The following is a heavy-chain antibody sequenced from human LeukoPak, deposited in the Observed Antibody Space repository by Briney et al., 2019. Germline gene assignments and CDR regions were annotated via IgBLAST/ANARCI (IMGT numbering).Heavy chain of an antibody. CDR3: ARTQYYYASGAFDP. CDR1: GYSFTSYW. D-gene: IGHD3-10*01. J-gene: IGHJ5*02. CDR2: IYPGDSDT. Sequence: GESLKISCKGSGYSFTSYWIAWVRQMPGKGLEWMGIIYPGDSDTRYSPSFQGQVTISADKSVSTAYLQWSSLKASDTAMYYCARTQYYYASGAFDPWGQGTLVTVSS. V-gene: IGHV5-51*01.